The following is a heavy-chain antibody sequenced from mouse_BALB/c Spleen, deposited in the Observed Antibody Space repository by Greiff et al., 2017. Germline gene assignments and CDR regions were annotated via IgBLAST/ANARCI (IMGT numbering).Heavy chain of an antibody. CDR3: AGGGYEGYYFDY. J-gene: IGHJ2*01. CDR1: GDSITSGY. V-gene: IGHV3-8*02. CDR2: ISYSGST. Sequence: EVKLMESGPSLVKPSQTLSLTCSVTGDSITSGYWNWIRKFPGNKLEYMGYISYSGSTYYNPSLKSRISITRDTSKNQYYLQLNSVTTEDTATYYCAGGGYEGYYFDYWGQGTTLTVSS. D-gene: IGHD2-14*01.